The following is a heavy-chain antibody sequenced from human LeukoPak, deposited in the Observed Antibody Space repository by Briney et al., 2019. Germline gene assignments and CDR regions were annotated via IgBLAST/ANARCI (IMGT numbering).Heavy chain of an antibody. CDR2: ISYDGSNK. CDR3: AKPRGFGELFFDY. D-gene: IGHD3-10*01. J-gene: IGHJ4*02. V-gene: IGHV3-30*18. Sequence: GRSLRLSCAASGFTFSSYGMHWVRQAPGKGLEWVAVISYDGSNKYYADSVKGRFTISRDNSKNTLYLQTNSLRAEDTAVYYCAKPRGFGELFFDYWGQGTLVTVSS. CDR1: GFTFSSYG.